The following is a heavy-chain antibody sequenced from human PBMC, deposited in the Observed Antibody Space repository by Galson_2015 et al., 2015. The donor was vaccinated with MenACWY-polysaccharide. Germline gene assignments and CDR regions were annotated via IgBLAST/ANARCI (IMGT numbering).Heavy chain of an antibody. CDR2: IFYTGST. V-gene: IGHV4-59*02. Sequence: ETLSLTCSLSGGSVKNRYWSWFRQPPGKGLEWIGYIFYTGSTTYNPSLKSRVTISIGASESHFSLNLTSVTAADTAVYYCARGRALTDYWGPGTLVTVSS. CDR1: GGSVKNRY. CDR3: ARGRALTDY. J-gene: IGHJ4*02.